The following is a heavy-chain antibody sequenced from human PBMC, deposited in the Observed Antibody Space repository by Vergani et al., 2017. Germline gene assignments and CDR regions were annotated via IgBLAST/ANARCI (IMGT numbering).Heavy chain of an antibody. J-gene: IGHJ6*03. CDR3: ARDLPYMDV. Sequence: EVHLVESGGGLVQPGGSLRLSCAASGFTFSSYAMDWVRQAPGKGLEWVSYISSSGGAIDYADSVKGRFTISRDNAKNSLHLQMNSLRAEDTAVYYCARDLPYMDVWGKGTTVTVSS. CDR2: ISSSGGAI. V-gene: IGHV3-48*03. CDR1: GFTFSSYA.